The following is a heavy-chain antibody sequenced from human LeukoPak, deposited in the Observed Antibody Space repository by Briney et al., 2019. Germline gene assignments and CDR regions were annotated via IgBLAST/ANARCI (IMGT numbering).Heavy chain of an antibody. CDR3: ARDSSGSYGWFDP. CDR1: GYTFTGYY. Sequence: ASVKVSCKASGYTFTGYYMHWVRQAPGQGLEWMGRINPNSGGTNYAQKFQGRVTMTRDTSISTAYMELSRLRSDDTAVYYCARDSSGSYGWFDPWGQGTLATVSS. J-gene: IGHJ5*02. D-gene: IGHD1-26*01. V-gene: IGHV1-2*06. CDR2: INPNSGGT.